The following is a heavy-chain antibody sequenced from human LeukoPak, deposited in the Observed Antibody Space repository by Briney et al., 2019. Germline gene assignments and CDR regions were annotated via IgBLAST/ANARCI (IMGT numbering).Heavy chain of an antibody. CDR3: ARPARGQPLLLSYFDY. CDR2: ISYGGSNK. D-gene: IGHD2-21*02. V-gene: IGHV3-30*04. J-gene: IGHJ4*02. Sequence: PGGSLRLSCAASGFTFSSYAMHWVRQAPGKGLEWVAVISYGGSNKYYADSVKGRFTISRDNSKNTLYLQMNSLRAEDTAVYYCARPARGQPLLLSYFDYWGQGTLVTVSS. CDR1: GFTFSSYA.